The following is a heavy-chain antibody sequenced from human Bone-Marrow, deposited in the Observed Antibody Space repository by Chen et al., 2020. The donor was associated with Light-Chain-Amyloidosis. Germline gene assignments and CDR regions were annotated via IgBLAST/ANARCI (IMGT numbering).Heavy chain of an antibody. Sequence: EVQLVESGGGLVQPGGARRLACAASGFMFSFYSMNWVRQAPGKGLEWVSYISSSSSTIKYADSVKGRFTISRDNAKNSLYLQMNSLRDEDMAVYYCARDLVEPYWGQGTLVTVSS. J-gene: IGHJ4*02. CDR1: GFMFSFYS. CDR3: ARDLVEPY. V-gene: IGHV3-48*02. CDR2: ISSSSSTI.